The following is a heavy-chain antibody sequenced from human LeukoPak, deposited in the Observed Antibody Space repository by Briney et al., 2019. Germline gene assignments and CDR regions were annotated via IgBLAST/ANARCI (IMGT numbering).Heavy chain of an antibody. CDR1: GFTFSSFS. D-gene: IGHD3-3*01. J-gene: IGHJ6*03. CDR2: ISGSGTNT. Sequence: GGSLRLSCEVSGFTFSSFSMSWVRQAPGKGLEWVSDISGSGTNTHYADSVKGRFTISRDNSKNSLYLQMNSLRTEDTALYYCAKDKAPSYDFWSGYYSPSRYYYYMDVWGKGTTVTVSS. CDR3: AKDKAPSYDFWSGYYSPSRYYYYMDV. V-gene: IGHV3-43*02.